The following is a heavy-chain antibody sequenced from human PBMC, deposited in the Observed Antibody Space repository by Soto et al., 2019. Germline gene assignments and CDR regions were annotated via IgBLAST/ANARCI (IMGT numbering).Heavy chain of an antibody. CDR3: AKDSYGVVVVAATPVYFQH. J-gene: IGHJ1*01. CDR2: ISYDGSNK. CDR1: GFTFSSYG. V-gene: IGHV3-30*18. Sequence: QVQLVESGGGVVQPGRSLRLSCAASGFTFSSYGMHWVRQAPGKGLEWVAVISYDGSNKYYADSVKGRFTISRDNSKNTLYLQRNSLRAEDTAVYYCAKDSYGVVVVAATPVYFQHWGQGTLVTVSS. D-gene: IGHD2-15*01.